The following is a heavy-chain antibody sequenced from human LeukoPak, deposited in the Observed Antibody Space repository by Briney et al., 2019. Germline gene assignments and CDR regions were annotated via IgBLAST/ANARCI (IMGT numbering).Heavy chain of an antibody. CDR3: ESVRGILSYFDL. CDR2: INLNTGGT. V-gene: IGHV1-2*02. J-gene: IGHJ2*01. Sequence: GASVKVSCKASGDSFSDYYIHWVRQAPGQGPEWMGWINLNTGGTNYAQKFDGRFSMTRDTSINTAFMELSGLRFDDTAVHYCESVRGILSYFDLWGRGTLVTVSS. D-gene: IGHD3-16*01. CDR1: GDSFSDYY.